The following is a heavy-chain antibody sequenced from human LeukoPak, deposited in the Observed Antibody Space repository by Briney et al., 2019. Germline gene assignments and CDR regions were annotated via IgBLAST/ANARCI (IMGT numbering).Heavy chain of an antibody. CDR1: GGTFSSYA. CDR3: ARGPYNWNDGRYFDY. Sequence: SVKVSCKASGGTFSSYAISWVLQAPGQGLEWMGGIIPIFGTANYAQKFQGRVTITTDESTSTAYMELSSLRSEDTAVYYCARGPYNWNDGRYFDYWGQGTLVTVSS. V-gene: IGHV1-69*05. D-gene: IGHD1-20*01. J-gene: IGHJ4*02. CDR2: IIPIFGTA.